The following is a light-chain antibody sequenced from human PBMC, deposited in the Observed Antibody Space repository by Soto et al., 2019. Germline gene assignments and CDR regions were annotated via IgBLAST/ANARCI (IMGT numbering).Light chain of an antibody. V-gene: IGKV1-39*01. J-gene: IGKJ1*01. CDR2: TAS. CDR1: QTISNY. Sequence: DIQMTQSPSSLSASVGDRVTITCRTSQTISNYLNWYQQKPGKAPNLLINTASSLQSGVPSRFSGSGSGTDFTLTISSLQPEDFATYFCQQTYITPWTFGRGTKVEIK. CDR3: QQTYITPWT.